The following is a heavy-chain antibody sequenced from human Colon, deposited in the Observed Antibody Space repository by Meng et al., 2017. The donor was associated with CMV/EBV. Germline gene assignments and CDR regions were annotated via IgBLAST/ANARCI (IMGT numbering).Heavy chain of an antibody. CDR2: ISSSSSYI. J-gene: IGHJ4*02. V-gene: IGHV3-21*06. D-gene: IGHD1-26*01. CDR1: GFTFSSYP. CDR3: ARVRLGATRDY. Sequence: GGSLRLSCAASGFTFSSYPMYWVRQAPGKGLEWVASISSSSSYIYYADSLKGRFTISRDDARNSLFLQMNSLSVEDTAVYYCARVRLGATRDYWGQGTLVTVSS.